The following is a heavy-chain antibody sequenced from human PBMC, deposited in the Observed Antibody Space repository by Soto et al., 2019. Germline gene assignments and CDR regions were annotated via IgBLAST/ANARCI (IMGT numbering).Heavy chain of an antibody. CDR3: TTDPNYSNYVPKKSYYYYGMDV. Sequence: LRLSCAASGFTFSNAWMSWVRQAPGKGLEWVGRIKSKTDGGTTDYAAPVKGRFTISRDDSKNTLYLQMNSLKTEDTAVYYCTTDPNYSNYVPKKSYYYYGMDVWGQGTTVTVSS. CDR1: GFTFSNAW. V-gene: IGHV3-15*01. CDR2: IKSKTDGGTT. J-gene: IGHJ6*02. D-gene: IGHD4-4*01.